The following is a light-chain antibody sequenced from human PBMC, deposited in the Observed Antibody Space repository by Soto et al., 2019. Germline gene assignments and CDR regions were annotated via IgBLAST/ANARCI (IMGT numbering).Light chain of an antibody. J-gene: IGKJ2*02. V-gene: IGKV1-5*03. Sequence: DIQMTQSPSTLSASVGDRVTITCRASQSISSWLAWYQQQPGKAPKLLIYKASSLESGVPSRFSDSGSGTEFTLSISSLQPDDFATYYGQQYNSWWTFGQGTKLEIK. CDR3: QQYNSWWT. CDR1: QSISSW. CDR2: KAS.